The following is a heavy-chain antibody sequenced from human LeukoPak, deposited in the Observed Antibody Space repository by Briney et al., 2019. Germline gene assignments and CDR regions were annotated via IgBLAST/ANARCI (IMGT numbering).Heavy chain of an antibody. V-gene: IGHV1-2*02. Sequence: ASVKVSCKASGYTFTGYYMHWGRQAPGQGLEWMGWINPNSGGTNYAQKFQGRVTMTRDTSISTAYMELSRLRSDDTAVYYCARDVVRGAINWFDPWGQGTLVTVSS. CDR2: INPNSGGT. CDR3: ARDVVRGAINWFDP. D-gene: IGHD3-10*01. J-gene: IGHJ5*02. CDR1: GYTFTGYY.